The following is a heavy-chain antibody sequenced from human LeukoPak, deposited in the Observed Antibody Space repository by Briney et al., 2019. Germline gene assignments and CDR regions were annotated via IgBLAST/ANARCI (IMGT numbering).Heavy chain of an antibody. D-gene: IGHD6-6*01. CDR3: ARRVRYSSSSSRYYYYYMDV. CDR2: INHSGST. Sequence: PSETLSLTCAVYGGSFSGYYWSWIRQPPGKGLEWIGEINHSGSTNYNPSLKSRVTISVDTSKNQFSLKLSSVTAADTAVYYCARRVRYSSSSSRYYYYYMDVWGKGTTVTVSS. CDR1: GGSFSGYY. J-gene: IGHJ6*03. V-gene: IGHV4-34*01.